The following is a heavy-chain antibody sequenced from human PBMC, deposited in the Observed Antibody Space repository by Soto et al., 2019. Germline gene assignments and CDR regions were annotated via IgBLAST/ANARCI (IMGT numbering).Heavy chain of an antibody. CDR2: IKEDGSAE. CDR3: AREWGAPGRGPALVYYYHFAIDV. D-gene: IGHD2-2*01. V-gene: IGHV3-7*05. CDR1: GFTFSTYW. Sequence: EVQLVESGGGLVQPGGSLRLSCAASGFTFSTYWMNWVRQAPGKGLQWVANIKEDGSAEYYVDSVKGRFTIFRDNARKAMYLDMTSLWGDDTDVYYCAREWGAPGRGPALVYYYHFAIDVWGQGTTVTAPS. J-gene: IGHJ6*01.